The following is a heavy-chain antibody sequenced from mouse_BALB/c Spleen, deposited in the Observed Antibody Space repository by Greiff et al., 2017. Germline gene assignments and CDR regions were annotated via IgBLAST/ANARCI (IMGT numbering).Heavy chain of an antibody. CDR3: AREGYYRYDAWFAY. J-gene: IGHJ3*01. CDR1: GYTFTSYT. V-gene: IGHV1-4*01. Sequence: VKLMESGAELAIPGASVKMSCKASGYTFTSYTMHWVKQRPGQGLEWIGMIDPSNSETRLNQKFKDKATLNVDKSSNTAYMQLSSLTSEDSAVYYCAREGYYRYDAWFAYWGQGTLVTVSA. CDR2: IDPSNSET. D-gene: IGHD2-14*01.